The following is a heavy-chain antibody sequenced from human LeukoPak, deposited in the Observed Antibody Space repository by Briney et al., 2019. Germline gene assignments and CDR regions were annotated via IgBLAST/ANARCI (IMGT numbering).Heavy chain of an antibody. CDR2: IYSGGGT. CDR1: GFTVSSSY. J-gene: IGHJ4*02. D-gene: IGHD3-22*01. Sequence: PGGSLRLSCAASGFTVSSSYINCVRQAPGKGLEWVSLIYSGGGTYYADSVKGRFTISRDNSKNTLYLQMNSLRAEDTAVYYCARNYYDSSAYYYFDYWGQGTLVTVSS. CDR3: ARNYYDSSAYYYFDY. V-gene: IGHV3-66*01.